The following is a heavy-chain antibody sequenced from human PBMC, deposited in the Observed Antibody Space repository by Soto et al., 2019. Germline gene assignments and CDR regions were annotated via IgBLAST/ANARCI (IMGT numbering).Heavy chain of an antibody. CDR3: ARGGLLWFGELLRYYYGMDV. CDR1: GGSFSGYY. CDR2: INHSGST. J-gene: IGHJ6*02. V-gene: IGHV4-34*01. D-gene: IGHD3-10*01. Sequence: SETLSLTCAVYGGSFSGYYWSWIRQPPGKGLEWIGEINHSGSTNYNPSLKSRVTISVDTSKNQFSLKLSSVTAADTAVYYCARGGLLWFGELLRYYYGMDVWGQGTTVT.